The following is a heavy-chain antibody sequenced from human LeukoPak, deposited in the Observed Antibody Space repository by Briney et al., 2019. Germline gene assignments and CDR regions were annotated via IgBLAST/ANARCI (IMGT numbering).Heavy chain of an antibody. CDR2: VYYTGST. CDR1: AGSATNGDYY. J-gene: IGHJ5*02. V-gene: IGHV4-61*08. CDR3: ARVDYGSGSYRFDP. Sequence: SETLSRTCTVSAGSATNGDYYWSWLRQPPGKALEWIGFVYYTGSTYYTPSLEGRATISVDTSKNQFSVKLSSVIAADTAVYYCARVDYGSGSYRFDPWGQGTLVTVSS. D-gene: IGHD3-10*01.